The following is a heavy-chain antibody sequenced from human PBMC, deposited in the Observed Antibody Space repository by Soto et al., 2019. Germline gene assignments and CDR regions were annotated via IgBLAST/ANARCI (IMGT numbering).Heavy chain of an antibody. J-gene: IGHJ6*02. D-gene: IGHD3-3*01. Sequence: GESLKISCKGSGYSFTSYWISWVRQMPGKGLEWMGRIDPSDSYTNYSPSFQGHVTISADKSISTAYLQWSSLKASYTAMYYCASLLWSGYPYYYYYYGMDVWGQGTTVTVSS. CDR3: ASLLWSGYPYYYYYYGMDV. CDR2: IDPSDSYT. V-gene: IGHV5-10-1*01. CDR1: GYSFTSYW.